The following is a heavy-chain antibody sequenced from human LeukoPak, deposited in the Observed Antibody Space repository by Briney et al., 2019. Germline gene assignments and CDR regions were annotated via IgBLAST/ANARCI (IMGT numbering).Heavy chain of an antibody. D-gene: IGHD4-23*01. CDR3: AKEGRYGNSFDY. CDR1: GFTFDDYA. CDR2: IRWNGGII. Sequence: GRSLRLSCGASGFTFDDYAMHWVRQAPGKGLEWVSGIRWNGGIIGYADSVKGRFTISRDNAKNSLYLQMNSLRAEDMALYYCAKEGRYGNSFDYWGQGTLVTDSS. J-gene: IGHJ4*02. V-gene: IGHV3-9*03.